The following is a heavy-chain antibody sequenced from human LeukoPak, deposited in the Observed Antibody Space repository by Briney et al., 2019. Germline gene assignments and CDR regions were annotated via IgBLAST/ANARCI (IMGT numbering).Heavy chain of an antibody. Sequence: GASVKVSCKASGYTFTGYYMHWVRQAPGQGLEWMGGIIPIFGIPDSAQKFQGRLTITADESTTTAYMELSRLRSDDTAVYYCARTIAVAGTLVYWGQGTLVTVSS. CDR1: GYTFTGYY. V-gene: IGHV1-69*13. CDR2: IIPIFGIP. D-gene: IGHD6-19*01. CDR3: ARTIAVAGTLVY. J-gene: IGHJ4*02.